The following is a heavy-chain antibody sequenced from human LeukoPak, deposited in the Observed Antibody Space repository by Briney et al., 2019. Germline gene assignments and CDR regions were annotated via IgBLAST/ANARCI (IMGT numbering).Heavy chain of an antibody. CDR2: IREDGSEK. CDR1: GFTFSSYW. J-gene: IGHJ3*02. V-gene: IGHV3-7*01. CDR3: ARDSRNPSWSNAFDI. Sequence: PGGSLRLSCAASGFTFSSYWMTWVRQAPGKGLEWVANIREDGSEKYYVDSVKGRFTISRDNAKNSLYLQVNSLRAEDTAVYYCARDSRNPSWSNAFDIWGQGTMVTVSS.